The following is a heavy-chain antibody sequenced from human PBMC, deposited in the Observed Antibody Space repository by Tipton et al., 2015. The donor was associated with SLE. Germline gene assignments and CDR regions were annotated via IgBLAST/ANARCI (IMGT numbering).Heavy chain of an antibody. CDR1: GGSISSYY. J-gene: IGHJ3*02. D-gene: IGHD1-26*01. CDR2: IYTSGST. V-gene: IGHV4-4*07. Sequence: TLSLTCTVSGGSISSYYWSWIRQPAGKGLEWIGRIYTSGSTNYNPSLKSRVTISVDTSKNQFSLKLSSVTAADTAVYYCARDISEVGATTPYDAFDIWGQGTMVTGSS. CDR3: ARDISEVGATTPYDAFDI.